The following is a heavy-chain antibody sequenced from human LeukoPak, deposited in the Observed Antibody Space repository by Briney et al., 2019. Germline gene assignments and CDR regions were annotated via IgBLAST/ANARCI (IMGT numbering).Heavy chain of an antibody. CDR1: GFTFSSYW. J-gene: IGHJ4*02. CDR3: ARTCGGDCYPTFDY. Sequence: PGGSLRLSCAASGFTFSSYWMHWVRQAPGKGLVWVSRINSDGSSTSYADSVKGRFTISRDNAKNTLYLQMNSLRAEDKAVYYCARTCGGDCYPTFDYWGQGTLVTVSS. CDR2: INSDGSST. V-gene: IGHV3-74*01. D-gene: IGHD2-21*02.